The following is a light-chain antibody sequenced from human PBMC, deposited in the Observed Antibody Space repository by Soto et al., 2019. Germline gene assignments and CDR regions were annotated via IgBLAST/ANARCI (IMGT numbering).Light chain of an antibody. J-gene: IGKJ4*01. CDR3: QQYDSWPLT. Sequence: EIVMTQSLATLSVSPVERGTLSCMASQTVSTNIAWYQQKHGKARRLLIYGASTRATGIPARFSGSGSGTEFTVTISSMYSEDFAVYYCQQYDSWPLTFGGGTKVDI. CDR2: GAS. CDR1: QTVSTN. V-gene: IGKV3-15*01.